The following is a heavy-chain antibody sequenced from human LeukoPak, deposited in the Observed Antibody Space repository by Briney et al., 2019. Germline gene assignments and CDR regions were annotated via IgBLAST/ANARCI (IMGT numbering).Heavy chain of an antibody. D-gene: IGHD6-19*01. CDR2: IYTSGST. J-gene: IGHJ4*02. V-gene: IGHV4-4*07. Sequence: TSETLSLTCTVSGVSISTYYWSWIRQHPGKGLEWIGRIYTSGSTNYNPSLKSRVTMSVDTSKNQFSLKLSSVTAADTAVYYCARGTVAGTGRDYFDYWGQGTLVTVSS. CDR1: GVSISTYY. CDR3: ARGTVAGTGRDYFDY.